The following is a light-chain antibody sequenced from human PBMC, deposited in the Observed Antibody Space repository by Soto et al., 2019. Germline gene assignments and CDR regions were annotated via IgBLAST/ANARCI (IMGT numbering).Light chain of an antibody. J-gene: IGLJ1*01. CDR3: SSYSGSTYFYV. V-gene: IGLV2-14*01. CDR1: SSDVGYYNF. CDR2: EVS. Sequence: QSALTQPASVSGSPGQSITISCTGTSSDVGYYNFVSWYQQHPGKDPKLIIYEVSNRPSGVANRFSASKSGNTASLTISGLLAEDEADYHCSSYSGSTYFYVFGTGTKVTVL.